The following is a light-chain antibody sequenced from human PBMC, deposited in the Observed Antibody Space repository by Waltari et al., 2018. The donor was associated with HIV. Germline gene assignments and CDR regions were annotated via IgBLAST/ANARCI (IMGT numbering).Light chain of an antibody. Sequence: QSALTQPASVSGSPGQSITISCIGITNDVGNYNLVSWYQQHPGKAPKLIIYEITKRPSWVSNRFSCSKSGNTASLTISGLQADDEADYYCCSYANAGRTFGGGTKLTVL. V-gene: IGLV2-23*02. CDR1: TNDVGNYNL. CDR2: EIT. J-gene: IGLJ2*01. CDR3: CSYANAGRT.